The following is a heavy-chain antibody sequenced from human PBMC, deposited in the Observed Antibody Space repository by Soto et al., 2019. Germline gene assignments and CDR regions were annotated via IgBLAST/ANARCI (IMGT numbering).Heavy chain of an antibody. CDR3: ARRAGRVATIGSYYFDY. V-gene: IGHV4-39*01. D-gene: IGHD5-12*01. Sequence: ETLCLTGPVSGGSSSSSSYYWGWIRQPPGKGLEWIGSIYYSGSTYYNPSLKSRVTISVDTSKNQFSLKLSSVTAADTAVYYCARRAGRVATIGSYYFDYWGQGTLVTVYS. CDR1: GGSSSSSSYY. J-gene: IGHJ4*02. CDR2: IYYSGST.